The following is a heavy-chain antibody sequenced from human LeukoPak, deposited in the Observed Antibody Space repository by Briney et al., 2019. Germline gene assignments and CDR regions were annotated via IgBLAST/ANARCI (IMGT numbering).Heavy chain of an antibody. Sequence: SETLSLTCTVSGESVTTTNFYWGWIRQAPGEGLEWIGSLYYGVNTYYKPSLKSRVTISVDTSLNQFSLILTSVTAADTGVYYCARLRVQQLASSYYMDVWGKGTTVTVSS. CDR3: ARLRVQQLASSYYMDV. CDR2: LYYGVNT. V-gene: IGHV4-39*01. CDR1: GESVTTTNFY. D-gene: IGHD6-13*01. J-gene: IGHJ6*03.